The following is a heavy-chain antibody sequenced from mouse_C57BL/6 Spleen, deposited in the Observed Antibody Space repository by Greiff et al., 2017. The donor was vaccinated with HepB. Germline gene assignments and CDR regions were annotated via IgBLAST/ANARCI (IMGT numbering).Heavy chain of an antibody. D-gene: IGHD2-4*01. J-gene: IGHJ3*01. CDR1: GYSFTGYY. Sequence: EVQLQQSGPELVKPGASVKISCKASGYSFTGYYMNWVKQSPEKSLEWIGEINPSTGGTTYNQKFKAKATLTVDKSSSTAYMQLKSLTSEDSAVYSFTGLRQIAYWGQLTLVTVSA. V-gene: IGHV1-42*01. CDR3: TGLRQIAY. CDR2: INPSTGGT.